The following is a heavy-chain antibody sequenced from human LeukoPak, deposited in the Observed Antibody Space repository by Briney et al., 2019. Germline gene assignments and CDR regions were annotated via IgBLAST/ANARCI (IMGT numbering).Heavy chain of an antibody. CDR2: IHATDSDT. V-gene: IGHV5-51*01. CDR3: ARGRPGWGFDY. J-gene: IGHJ4*02. D-gene: IGHD2-15*01. CDR1: RYSFTSYW. Sequence: GESLHIYSQGPRYSFTSYWIGWVRPMPVKGLEWMGIIHATDSDTRYSPSFQGQVTISADKSNSTAYVQWSSLKASDSAMYYCARGRPGWGFDYWGQGTLVTVSS.